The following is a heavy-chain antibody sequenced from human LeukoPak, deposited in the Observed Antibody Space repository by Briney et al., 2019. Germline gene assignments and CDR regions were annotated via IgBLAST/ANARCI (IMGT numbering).Heavy chain of an antibody. CDR2: IYYSGST. CDR3: ARNLGSGWYYDY. J-gene: IGHJ4*02. Sequence: SQTLSLTCTVSRGSISSGGYYWSWIRQHPGKGLEWIGYIYYSGSTNYNPSLRSRVTISVDTSKNQFSLKLSSVTAADTAVYYCARNLGSGWYYDYWGQGILVTVSS. D-gene: IGHD6-19*01. CDR1: RGSISSGGYY. V-gene: IGHV4-31*03.